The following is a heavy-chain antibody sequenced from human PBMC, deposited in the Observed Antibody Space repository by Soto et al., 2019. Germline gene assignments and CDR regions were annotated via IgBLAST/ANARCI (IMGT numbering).Heavy chain of an antibody. Sequence: ASVKVSCKASGYTFTSYYMHWVRQAPGQGLEWMGIINPSGGSTSYAQKFQGRVTMTRDTSTSTVYMELSSLRSEDTAVYYCASRDLRFLEWLQDPTNYYYYGMDVWGQGTTVTVPS. CDR1: GYTFTSYY. D-gene: IGHD3-3*01. CDR3: ASRDLRFLEWLQDPTNYYYYGMDV. V-gene: IGHV1-46*01. J-gene: IGHJ6*02. CDR2: INPSGGST.